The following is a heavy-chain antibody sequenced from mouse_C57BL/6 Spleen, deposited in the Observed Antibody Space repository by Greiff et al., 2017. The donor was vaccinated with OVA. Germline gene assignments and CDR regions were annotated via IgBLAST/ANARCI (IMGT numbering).Heavy chain of an antibody. Sequence: QVQLQQPGAELVMPGASVKLSCKASGYTFTSYWMHWVKQRPGQGLEWIGEIDPSDSYTNYNQKFKGKSTLTVDKSSSTAYMQLSSLTSEDSAVYYCARQSDDYYSRFAYWGQGTLVTVSA. J-gene: IGHJ3*01. D-gene: IGHD2-3*01. CDR3: ARQSDDYYSRFAY. V-gene: IGHV1-69*01. CDR2: IDPSDSYT. CDR1: GYTFTSYW.